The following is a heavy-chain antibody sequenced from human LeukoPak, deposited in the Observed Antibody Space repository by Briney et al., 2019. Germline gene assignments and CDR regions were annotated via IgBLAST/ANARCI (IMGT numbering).Heavy chain of an antibody. D-gene: IGHD3-22*01. V-gene: IGHV4-38-2*02. CDR2: VWHSGIT. CDR3: ARDRWFDSSGYYYDFDY. J-gene: IGHJ4*02. CDR1: GYSISSGSY. Sequence: SETLSLTCTVSGYSISSGSYWGWIRQPPGRGLEWVGSVWHSGITYYNPSLKSRVTISVDTSKNQFSLKVTSVTAADTAVYYCARDRWFDSSGYYYDFDYWGQGTLVTVSS.